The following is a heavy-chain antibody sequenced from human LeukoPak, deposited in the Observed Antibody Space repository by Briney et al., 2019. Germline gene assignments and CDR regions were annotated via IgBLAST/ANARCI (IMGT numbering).Heavy chain of an antibody. V-gene: IGHV3-23*01. CDR3: AKVPHLYYYDSSGYYD. Sequence: GGSLRLSCAASGFTFSSYAMSWVRQAPGKGLEWVSAISGSGGSTYCADSVKGRFTISRDNSKNTLYLQMNSLRAEDTAVYYCAKVPHLYYYDSSGYYDWGQGTLVTVSS. J-gene: IGHJ4*02. D-gene: IGHD3-22*01. CDR2: ISGSGGST. CDR1: GFTFSSYA.